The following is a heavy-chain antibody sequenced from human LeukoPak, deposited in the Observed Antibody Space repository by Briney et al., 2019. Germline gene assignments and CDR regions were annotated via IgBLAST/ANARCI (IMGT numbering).Heavy chain of an antibody. CDR2: TSTGGSTI. D-gene: IGHD6-25*01. CDR1: GFNFYSFT. J-gene: IGHJ4*02. V-gene: IGHV3-48*01. Sequence: PGGSLRLSCVASGFNFYSFTMNWVRQAPGKGLEWVSYTSTGGSTIYYRDSVRGRFTISRDNAKNTLYLQMNNLTAEDTGVYSCATTTSSGWVPFDYWGQGTLVAVSS. CDR3: ATTTSSGWVPFDY.